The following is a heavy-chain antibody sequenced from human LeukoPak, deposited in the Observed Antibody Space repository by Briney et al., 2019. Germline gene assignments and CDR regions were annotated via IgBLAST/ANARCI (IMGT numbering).Heavy chain of an antibody. CDR1: GGSFSGYY. CDR3: AGYYGGNSGPPFYYYMDV. V-gene: IGHV4-34*01. Sequence: SETLSLTCAVYGGSFSGYYWSWIRQPPGKGLEWIGEINHSGSTNYNPSLKSRVTISLDTSKNQFSLKLRSVTAADTAVYYCAGYYGGNSGPPFYYYMDVWGKGTTVTISS. D-gene: IGHD4-23*01. CDR2: INHSGST. J-gene: IGHJ6*03.